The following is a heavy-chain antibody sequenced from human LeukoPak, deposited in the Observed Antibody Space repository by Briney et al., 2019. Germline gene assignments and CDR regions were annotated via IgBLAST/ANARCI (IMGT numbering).Heavy chain of an antibody. J-gene: IGHJ4*02. D-gene: IGHD1-1*01. CDR2: IYYSGST. CDR3: ARVDSAGTAVIDY. V-gene: IGHV4-59*01. CDR1: GGSISSYY. Sequence: SETLSLTCTVSGGSISSYYWSWIRQPPGRGLEWIGYIYYSGSTNYNPSLKSRVTISVDTSKNQFSLKLSSVTAADTAVYYCARVDSAGTAVIDYWGQGTLVTVSS.